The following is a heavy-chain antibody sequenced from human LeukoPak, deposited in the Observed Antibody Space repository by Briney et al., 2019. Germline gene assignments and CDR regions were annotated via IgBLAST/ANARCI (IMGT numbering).Heavy chain of an antibody. CDR3: ATRQWLAPPPAY. D-gene: IGHD5-12*01. CDR1: GFTFSKYW. V-gene: IGHV3-74*01. Sequence: GGSLRLSCAASGFTFSKYWMIWVCQAPGKGLESVSRINTDGTVTTYADSVKGRFTVSRDNADNTMFLQMNSVRDEDTAVYYCATRQWLAPPPAYWGQGTPVTVSS. CDR2: INTDGTVT. J-gene: IGHJ4*02.